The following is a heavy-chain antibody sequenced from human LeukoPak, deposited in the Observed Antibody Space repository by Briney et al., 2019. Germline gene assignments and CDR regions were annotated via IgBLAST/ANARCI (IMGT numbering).Heavy chain of an antibody. CDR1: GGSFSGYY. J-gene: IGHJ4*02. CDR2: INHSGST. CDR3: ARKQQLRFGVAGVYFDY. V-gene: IGHV4-34*01. D-gene: IGHD6-13*01. Sequence: PSETLSLTCAVYGGSFSGYYWSWIRQPPGKGLEWIGEINHSGSTNYNPSLKSRVTISVDTSKNQSSLKLSSVTAADTAVYYCARKQQLRFGVAGVYFDYWGQGTLVTVSS.